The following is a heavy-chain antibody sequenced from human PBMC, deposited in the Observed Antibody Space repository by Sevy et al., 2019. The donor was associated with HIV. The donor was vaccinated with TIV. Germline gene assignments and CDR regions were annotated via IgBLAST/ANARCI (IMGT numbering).Heavy chain of an antibody. CDR2: ISAYNGNT. CDR1: GYTFTSYG. CDR3: ATARRSIAGAGKDKDY. Sequence: ASVKVSCKASGYTFTSYGISWVRQAPGQGLEWMGWISAYNGNTNYPQKLQGRVTMTTDTSTSTAYMELRSLRSDDTAVYYCATARRSIAGAGKDKDYWGQGTLVTVSS. V-gene: IGHV1-18*04. J-gene: IGHJ4*02. D-gene: IGHD6-19*01.